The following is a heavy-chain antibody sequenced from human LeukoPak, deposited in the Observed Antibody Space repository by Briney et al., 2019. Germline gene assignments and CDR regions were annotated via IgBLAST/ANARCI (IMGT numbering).Heavy chain of an antibody. CDR3: AGDGDGFDP. Sequence: GGSLRLSCAASGFIFSSYGMHWVRQAPGKGLEWVAFVRYDGSNKYYADSVKGRFTISRDNSKNTVYLQMNSLRDEDTAVYYCAGDGDGFDPWGQGTLVTVSS. V-gene: IGHV3-30*02. D-gene: IGHD2-21*01. CDR2: VRYDGSNK. J-gene: IGHJ5*02. CDR1: GFIFSSYG.